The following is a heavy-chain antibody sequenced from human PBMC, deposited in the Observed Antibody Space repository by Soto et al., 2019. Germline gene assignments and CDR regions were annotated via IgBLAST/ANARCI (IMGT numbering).Heavy chain of an antibody. Sequence: QVQLQESGPGLVKPSETLSLNCTASGEYTDYYFWSWIRQPPGKGLEWIGYSSYSGSTHSNPSLKSRLTMSVDRSERHFSMKLTSVTAEDTAIYYCAKGWGPGGIVVDYWGPGNLVIVSA. CDR1: GEYTDYYF. D-gene: IGHD2-15*01. V-gene: IGHV4-59*01. CDR2: SSYSGST. CDR3: AKGWGPGGIVVDY. J-gene: IGHJ4*02.